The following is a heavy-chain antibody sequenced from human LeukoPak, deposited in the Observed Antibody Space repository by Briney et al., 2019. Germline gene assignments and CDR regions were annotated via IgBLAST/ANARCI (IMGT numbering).Heavy chain of an antibody. D-gene: IGHD3-22*01. Sequence: GGSLRLSCAAPGFTFSSYGIHWVRQAPGKGLEGVAFIRYDGSNKYYADSVKGRFTISRDNSKNTVYLQMNSLRAEDTAVYYCAKDRNYYYYSSAYSADFWGQGTLVTVSS. CDR2: IRYDGSNK. J-gene: IGHJ4*02. CDR1: GFTFSSYG. V-gene: IGHV3-30*02. CDR3: AKDRNYYYYSSAYSADF.